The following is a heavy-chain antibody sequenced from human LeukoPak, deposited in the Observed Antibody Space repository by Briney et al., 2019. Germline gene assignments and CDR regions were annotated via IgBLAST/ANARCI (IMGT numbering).Heavy chain of an antibody. Sequence: TSETLSLTCAVSGGSISSGGYSWSWIRQPPGKGLEWIGYIYHSGSTYYNPSLKSRVTISVDRSKNQFSLKLSSVTAADTAVYYCARGKGGIIDYWGQGTLVTVSS. CDR3: ARGKGGIIDY. J-gene: IGHJ4*02. V-gene: IGHV4-30-2*01. CDR2: IYHSGST. CDR1: GGSISSGGYS. D-gene: IGHD1-26*01.